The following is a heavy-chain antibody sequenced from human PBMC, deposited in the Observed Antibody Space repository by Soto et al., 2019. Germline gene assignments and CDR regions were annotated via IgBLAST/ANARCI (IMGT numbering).Heavy chain of an antibody. CDR1: GYIFVNYG. V-gene: IGHV1-18*01. J-gene: IGHJ6*02. CDR2: ISPYTGNT. D-gene: IGHD3-16*01. Sequence: QVKLVQSGDEVKKPGASVKVSCKASGYIFVNYGIAWVRQPPGQGLEWMGLISPYTGNTHSATKVQGRLTMTTDTSTSTAYMDLGSLTSDDTAVYYCVMVDNYVTPTPQDVWGQGTTVTVS. CDR3: VMVDNYVTPTPQDV.